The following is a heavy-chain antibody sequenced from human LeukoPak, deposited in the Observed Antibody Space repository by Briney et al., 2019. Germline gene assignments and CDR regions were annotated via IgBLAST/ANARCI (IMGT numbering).Heavy chain of an antibody. CDR1: GGSFSGYY. V-gene: IGHV4-34*01. J-gene: IGHJ5*02. D-gene: IGHD2-2*01. Sequence: SETLSLTCAVYGGSFSGYYWSWIRQPPGKGLEWIGEINHSGSTNYNPSLKSRVTISVDTSKNQFSLKLSSVTAADTAVYYCARVGYCGSTSCYYGVSPWGQGTLVTVSS. CDR2: INHSGST. CDR3: ARVGYCGSTSCYYGVSP.